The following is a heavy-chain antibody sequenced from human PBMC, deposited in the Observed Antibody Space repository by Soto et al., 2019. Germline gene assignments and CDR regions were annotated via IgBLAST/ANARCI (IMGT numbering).Heavy chain of an antibody. CDR1: GYSFSSEG. Sequence: QAQLVQSAAEVKKPGASVKVSCKASGYSFSSEGISWVRRAPGQGLEWMGWISPYNGRRQFVQRFQGRVTMTTDTSTRTAYLELRGLQSDDTAHYYCARDLTIVPATHPRLENYGMDVWGHGTMVTVSS. CDR3: ARDLTIVPATHPRLENYGMDV. CDR2: ISPYNGRR. V-gene: IGHV1-18*01. D-gene: IGHD2-2*01. J-gene: IGHJ6*02.